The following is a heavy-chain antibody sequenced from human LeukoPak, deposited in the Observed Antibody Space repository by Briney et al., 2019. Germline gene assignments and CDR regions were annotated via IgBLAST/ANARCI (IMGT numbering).Heavy chain of an antibody. J-gene: IGHJ4*01. D-gene: IGHD5-12*01. V-gene: IGHV3-48*01. Sequence: GGSLRLSCAASGFNFIDYSMNWVRRAPGKGLEWISYIGVSSGNTKYADSVKGRFTISRDKARNSLYLQMNSLRVEDTAMYYCARDHRYAFDNWGHGTLVTVSS. CDR2: IGVSSGNT. CDR3: ARDHRYAFDN. CDR1: GFNFIDYS.